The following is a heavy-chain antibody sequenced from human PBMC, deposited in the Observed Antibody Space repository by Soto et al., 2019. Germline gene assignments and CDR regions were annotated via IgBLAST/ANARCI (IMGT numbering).Heavy chain of an antibody. Sequence: ASVKVSCKASGYTFTSYDINWVRQATGQGLEWMGWMNPNSGNTGYAQKFQGRVTMTRNTSISTAYMELSSLRSEDTAVYYCARGRTGYDFWSGYYYYYYGTDVWGQGTTVTVSS. CDR1: GYTFTSYD. D-gene: IGHD3-3*01. CDR2: MNPNSGNT. J-gene: IGHJ6*02. V-gene: IGHV1-8*01. CDR3: ARGRTGYDFWSGYYYYYYGTDV.